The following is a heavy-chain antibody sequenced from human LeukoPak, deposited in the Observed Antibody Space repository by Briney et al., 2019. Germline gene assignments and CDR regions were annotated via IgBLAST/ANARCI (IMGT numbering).Heavy chain of an antibody. Sequence: PSQTLSLTCTVSGGSISSGSYYWSWIRQPAGKGLEWIGRIYTSGSTNYNPSLKSRVIISVDTSKNQFSLKLSSVTAADTAVYHCARSMVRGVINYWGQGTLVTVSS. D-gene: IGHD3-10*01. CDR2: IYTSGST. CDR1: GGSISSGSYY. J-gene: IGHJ4*02. CDR3: ARSMVRGVINY. V-gene: IGHV4-61*02.